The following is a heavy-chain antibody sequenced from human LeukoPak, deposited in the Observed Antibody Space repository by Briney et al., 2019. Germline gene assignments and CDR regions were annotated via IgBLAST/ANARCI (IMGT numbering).Heavy chain of an antibody. CDR1: GFTFSSYG. Sequence: GGSLRLSCAASGFTFSSYGMHWVRQAPGKGLEWVAVISYDGSNKYYADSVKGRFTISRDNSKNTLYLQMNSLRAEDTAVYYCAKDSSEYSSSFDYWGQGTQVTVSS. CDR2: ISYDGSNK. V-gene: IGHV3-30*18. J-gene: IGHJ4*02. D-gene: IGHD6-6*01. CDR3: AKDSSEYSSSFDY.